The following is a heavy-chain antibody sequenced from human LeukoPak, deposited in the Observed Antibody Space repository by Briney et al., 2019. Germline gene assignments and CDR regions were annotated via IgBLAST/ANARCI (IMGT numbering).Heavy chain of an antibody. V-gene: IGHV3-23*01. CDR3: ATLIAAAGKFDY. D-gene: IGHD6-13*01. Sequence: GGSLRLSCAASGFTFSSYAMSWVRQAPGKGLEWVSAISGSGGSTYYADSVKGRFTISRDNSKNTLYLQMNSLRAEGTAVYYCATLIAAAGKFDYWGQGTLVTVSS. J-gene: IGHJ4*02. CDR1: GFTFSSYA. CDR2: ISGSGGST.